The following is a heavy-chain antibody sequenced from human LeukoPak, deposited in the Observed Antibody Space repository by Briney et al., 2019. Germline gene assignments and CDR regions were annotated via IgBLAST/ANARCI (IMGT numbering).Heavy chain of an antibody. CDR1: GFTFSDYS. V-gene: IGHV3-48*01. CDR3: AREVPGHIAADC. J-gene: IGHJ4*02. CDR2: INSRSDAI. Sequence: GGSLRLSCAASGFTFSDYSMNWVRQAPGKGLEWISYINSRSDAIYYTDSVEGRFISSRDNAQSSLFLQMNSLRVEDTAIYYCAREVPGHIAADCWGQGTLVTVSS. D-gene: IGHD2-15*01.